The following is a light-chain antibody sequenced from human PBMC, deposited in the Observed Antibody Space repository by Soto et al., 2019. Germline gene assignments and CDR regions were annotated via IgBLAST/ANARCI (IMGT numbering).Light chain of an antibody. V-gene: IGKV3-15*01. CDR3: AHSNNWPYT. CDR1: PTISDN. CDR2: GAS. J-gene: IGKJ2*01. Sequence: EVVMTQSPATLSVSPGERATLSCRASPTISDNLAWYQKKAGQAPRLLIYGASTRATGIPARFSGSGSGTDFSLTISSLQFDDFAVYYCAHSNNWPYTFGQGTKVDIK.